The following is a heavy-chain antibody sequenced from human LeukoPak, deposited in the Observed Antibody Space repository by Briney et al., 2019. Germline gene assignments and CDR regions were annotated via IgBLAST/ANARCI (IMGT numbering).Heavy chain of an antibody. D-gene: IGHD6-13*01. CDR3: GKATAAAGTYDY. V-gene: IGHV3-30*02. Sequence: GGSLRLSCAASGFTFNNYDMQWVRQAPGKGLEWVTFIRSDGSNKYHADSVKGRFTISRDNSKNTLYLQMNSLRAEDTAVYYCGKATAAAGTYDYWGQGTLVTVSS. CDR1: GFTFNNYD. CDR2: IRSDGSNK. J-gene: IGHJ4*02.